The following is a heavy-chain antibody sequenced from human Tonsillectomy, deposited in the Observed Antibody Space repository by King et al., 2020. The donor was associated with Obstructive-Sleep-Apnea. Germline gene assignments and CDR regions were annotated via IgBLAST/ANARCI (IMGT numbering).Heavy chain of an antibody. V-gene: IGHV1-2*02. CDR2: INPNSGGT. Sequence: VQLVESGAEVKKPGASVKVSCKASGYTFTGYYMHWVRQAPGQGLEWMGWINPNSGGTNYAQKFQGRVTMTRGPSISTAYMELSRLRSDDTAVYYCARSSYGSGTMADYWGQGTLVTVSS. D-gene: IGHD3-10*01. CDR3: ARSSYGSGTMADY. J-gene: IGHJ4*02. CDR1: GYTFTGYY.